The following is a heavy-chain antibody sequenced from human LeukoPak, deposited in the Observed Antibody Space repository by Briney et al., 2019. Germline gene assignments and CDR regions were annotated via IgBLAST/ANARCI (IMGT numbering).Heavy chain of an antibody. J-gene: IGHJ3*01. V-gene: IGHV3-23*01. D-gene: IGHD1-26*01. CDR3: ARGAAAYVGATTGDAFDV. Sequence: PGGSLRLSCAASGFTFSTYAMSWVRQAPGKGLEWVSAISGSGGSTYYADSVKGRFTISRDNVKNSVFLQMNSPRGEDTAVYYCARGAAAYVGATTGDAFDVWGQGTMVTVSS. CDR1: GFTFSTYA. CDR2: ISGSGGST.